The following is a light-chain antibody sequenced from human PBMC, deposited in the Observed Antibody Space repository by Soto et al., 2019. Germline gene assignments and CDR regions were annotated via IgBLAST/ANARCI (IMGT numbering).Light chain of an antibody. CDR2: GNS. CDR3: QSYDSSLSAHYV. V-gene: IGLV1-40*01. J-gene: IGLJ1*01. Sequence: QSALTQPPSVSGVPGQRVTISCTGSSSNIGATYDVQWYQQLPGTAPKLLIYGNSNRPSGVPDRFSGSKSGTSASLAITGLQADDEADYYCQSYDSSLSAHYVFGTGTKVTVL. CDR1: SSNIGATYD.